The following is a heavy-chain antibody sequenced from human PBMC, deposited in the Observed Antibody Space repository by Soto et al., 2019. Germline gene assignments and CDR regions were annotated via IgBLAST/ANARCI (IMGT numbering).Heavy chain of an antibody. CDR2: FDPEDGET. CDR1: GYTLTELS. D-gene: IGHD3-3*01. J-gene: IGHJ6*02. CDR3: GSTHRDYDFWSGYHYGMDV. Sequence: QVQLVQSGAEVKKPGASVKVSCKVSGYTLTELSMHWVRQAPGKGLEWMGGFDPEDGETIYAQKFQGRVTMTEDTSTDTAYMELSSLRSEDTAVYYCGSTHRDYDFWSGYHYGMDVWGQGTTVTVS. V-gene: IGHV1-24*01.